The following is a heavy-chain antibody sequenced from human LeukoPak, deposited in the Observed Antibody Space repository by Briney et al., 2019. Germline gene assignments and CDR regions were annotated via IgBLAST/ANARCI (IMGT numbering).Heavy chain of an antibody. CDR2: ISSSGSTI. CDR3: ARVTTNGDCSSTSCYSDYFDY. Sequence: GGSLRRSCAASGFTFSSYEMNWVRQAPGKGLEWVSYISSSGSTIYYADSVKGRFTISRDNAKNSLYLQMNSLRAEDTAVYYCARVTTNGDCSSTSCYSDYFDYWGQGTLVTVSS. V-gene: IGHV3-48*03. CDR1: GFTFSSYE. D-gene: IGHD2-2*01. J-gene: IGHJ4*02.